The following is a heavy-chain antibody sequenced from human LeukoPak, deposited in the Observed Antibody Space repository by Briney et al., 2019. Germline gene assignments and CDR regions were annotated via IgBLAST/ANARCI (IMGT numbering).Heavy chain of an antibody. Sequence: SETLSLTCTASGGSINSNYWSWIRQPPGKGLEWIGYIYYSGSTNYNPSLKSRGTISVDTSKNQFSLKLSSVTAADTAVYFCARRYSSSWFFDYWGQGTLVTVSS. CDR1: GGSINSNY. D-gene: IGHD6-13*01. CDR3: ARRYSSSWFFDY. CDR2: IYYSGST. V-gene: IGHV4-59*08. J-gene: IGHJ4*02.